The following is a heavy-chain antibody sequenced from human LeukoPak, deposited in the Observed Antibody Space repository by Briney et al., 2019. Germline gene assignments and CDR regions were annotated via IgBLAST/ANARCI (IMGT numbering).Heavy chain of an antibody. CDR2: IIPIFGTA. V-gene: IGHV1-69*05. D-gene: IGHD3-10*01. Sequence: PRASVKVSCKASGGTFSSYAISWVRQAPGQGLEWMGGIIPIFGTANYAQKFQGRVTMTRDTSISTAYMELSRLRSDDTAVYYCARTMWFGELLGWGQGTLVTVSS. CDR3: ARTMWFGELLG. J-gene: IGHJ4*02. CDR1: GGTFSSYA.